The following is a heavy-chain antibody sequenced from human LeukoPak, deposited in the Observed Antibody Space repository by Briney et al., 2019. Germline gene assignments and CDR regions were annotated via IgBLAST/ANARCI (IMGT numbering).Heavy chain of an antibody. CDR3: ARGRYYDSSGYYPDAFGI. CDR1: GGTFSSYA. D-gene: IGHD3-22*01. V-gene: IGHV1-8*03. J-gene: IGHJ3*02. Sequence: ASVKVSCKASGGTFSSYAISWVRQAPGQGLEWMGWMNPNSGNTGYAQKLQGRVTITRNTSISTAYMELSSLRSEDTAVYYCARGRYYDSSGYYPDAFGIWGQGTMVTVSS. CDR2: MNPNSGNT.